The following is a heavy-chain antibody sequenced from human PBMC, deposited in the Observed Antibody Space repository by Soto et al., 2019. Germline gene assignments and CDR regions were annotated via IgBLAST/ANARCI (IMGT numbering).Heavy chain of an antibody. Sequence: SETLSLTCTVSGGSISSGGYYWSWIRQHPGKGLEWIGYIYYSGSTYYNPSLKSRVTISVDTSKNQFSLKLSSVTAADTAVYYCARDGGRRGYSYGYYFDYWGQGTLVTVSS. D-gene: IGHD5-18*01. V-gene: IGHV4-31*03. CDR1: GGSISSGGYY. CDR2: IYYSGST. J-gene: IGHJ4*02. CDR3: ARDGGRRGYSYGYYFDY.